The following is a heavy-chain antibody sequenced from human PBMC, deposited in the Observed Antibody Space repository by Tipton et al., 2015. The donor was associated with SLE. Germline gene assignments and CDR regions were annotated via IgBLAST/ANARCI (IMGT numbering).Heavy chain of an antibody. CDR3: ARERYGGAFDF. CDR2: INHRGST. Sequence: TLSLTCAVYGGSLNHYLWSWIRQPPGKGLEWIGEINHRGSTNYNPSLGSRVTISLDASKNQFSLSLTSVTAADTAVYYCARERYGGAFDFWGQGTMVTVSA. J-gene: IGHJ3*01. CDR1: GGSLNHYL. D-gene: IGHD4-23*01. V-gene: IGHV4-34*01.